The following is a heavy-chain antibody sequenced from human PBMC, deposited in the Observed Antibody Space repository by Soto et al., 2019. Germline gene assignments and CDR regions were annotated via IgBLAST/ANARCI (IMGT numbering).Heavy chain of an antibody. CDR2: INAGNGNT. V-gene: IGHV1-3*01. Sequence: GASVKVSCKASGYTFTSYAMHWGRQARGQRLEWMGWINAGNGNTKYSQKFQGRVTITRDTSASTAYMELSSLRSEDTAVYYCARTPPCSSTSCSWYFDLWGSGTLVTVSS. CDR3: ARTPPCSSTSCSWYFDL. CDR1: GYTFTSYA. J-gene: IGHJ2*01. D-gene: IGHD2-2*01.